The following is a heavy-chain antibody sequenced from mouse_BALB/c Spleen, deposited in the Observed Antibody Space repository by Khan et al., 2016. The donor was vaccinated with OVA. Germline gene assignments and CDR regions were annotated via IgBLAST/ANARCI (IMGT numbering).Heavy chain of an antibody. CDR1: GYTFTSYW. CDR3: ARSNFYGRSLYALDY. CDR2: ITRGSGSD. Sequence: DLVKPGASVTLSCKASGYTFTSYWIHWIKQRPGQSLKWIGQITRGSGSDYYSELFKGKATLTVDTSSSTAYIQLSTLSSEDSAVYFCARSNFYGRSLYALDYWGQGTSVTVSS. D-gene: IGHD1-1*01. J-gene: IGHJ4*01. V-gene: IGHV1S41*01.